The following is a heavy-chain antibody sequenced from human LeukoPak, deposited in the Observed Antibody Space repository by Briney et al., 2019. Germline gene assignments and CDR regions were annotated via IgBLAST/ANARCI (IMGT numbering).Heavy chain of an antibody. J-gene: IGHJ3*02. Sequence: GGSLRLSRAASGFTLSSYSMNWVREAPGTRLEWVPSISSSSSYIYYADSVKGRFTISRDNAKNSLYLQMNSLRAEDTAVYYCARPVVPAAARRAFDIWGQGTMVTVSS. CDR2: ISSSSSYI. CDR1: GFTLSSYS. V-gene: IGHV3-21*01. CDR3: ARPVVPAAARRAFDI. D-gene: IGHD2-2*01.